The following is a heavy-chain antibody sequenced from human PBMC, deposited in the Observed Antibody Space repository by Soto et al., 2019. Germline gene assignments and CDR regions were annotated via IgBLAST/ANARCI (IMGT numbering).Heavy chain of an antibody. D-gene: IGHD3-22*01. Sequence: GGSLRLSCAASGFTFSSYGMHWVRQAPGKGLEWVAVISYDGSNKYYADSVKGRFTISRDNSKNTLYLQMNSLRAEDTAVYYCAKSNYYDSSDDDAFDIWGQGTMGTVS. CDR3: AKSNYYDSSDDDAFDI. CDR1: GFTFSSYG. J-gene: IGHJ3*02. CDR2: ISYDGSNK. V-gene: IGHV3-30*18.